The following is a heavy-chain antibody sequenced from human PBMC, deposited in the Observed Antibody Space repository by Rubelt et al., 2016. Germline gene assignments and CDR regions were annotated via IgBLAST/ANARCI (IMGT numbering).Heavy chain of an antibody. CDR3: ASGREYSYGYFDY. D-gene: IGHD5-18*01. J-gene: IGHJ4*02. Sequence: QVRLVQSGAEVKKPGASVKVSCKASGYTLTDYYMHWVRQAPGQGLEWMGRINPHSGGTNSALKFQGRVTMTKDSSINTAYMELSSLRSDDTAVYYCASGREYSYGYFDYWGQGTLVTVSS. CDR2: INPHSGGT. CDR1: GYTLTDYY. V-gene: IGHV1-2*06.